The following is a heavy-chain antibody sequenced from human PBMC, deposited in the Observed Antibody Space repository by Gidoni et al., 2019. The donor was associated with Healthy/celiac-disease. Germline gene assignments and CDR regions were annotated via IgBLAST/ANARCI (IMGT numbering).Heavy chain of an antibody. CDR2: ISWNSGSI. CDR1: GFPFDDYS. V-gene: IGHV3-9*01. CDR3: AKDISAWSSSAGYFDY. Sequence: VQLVESGGGLVQPGRSLRLSCAGSGFPFDDYSMHWVRQAPGKGLEWVSGISWNSGSIGYADSVKGRFTISRDNAKNSLYLQMNSLRAEDTALYYCAKDISAWSSSAGYFDYWGQGTLVTVSS. D-gene: IGHD6-6*01. J-gene: IGHJ4*02.